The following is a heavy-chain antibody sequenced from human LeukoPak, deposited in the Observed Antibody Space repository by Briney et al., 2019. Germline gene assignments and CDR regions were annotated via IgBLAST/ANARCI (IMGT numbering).Heavy chain of an antibody. J-gene: IGHJ4*02. Sequence: PGGSPRLSCAASGFTFSSYAMHWVRQAPGKGLEWVAVISYDGSNKYYADSVKGRFTISRDNSKNTLYLQMNSLRPEDTAVYYCAREEYYFDYWGQGTLVTVSS. V-gene: IGHV3-30*04. CDR1: GFTFSSYA. CDR3: AREEYYFDY. CDR2: ISYDGSNK. D-gene: IGHD3-10*01.